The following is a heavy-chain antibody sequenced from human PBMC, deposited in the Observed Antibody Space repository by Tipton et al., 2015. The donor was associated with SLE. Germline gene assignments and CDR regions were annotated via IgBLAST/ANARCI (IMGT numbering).Heavy chain of an antibody. CDR3: ARGALHHDAFEI. CDR1: GGSFSGYY. J-gene: IGHJ3*02. V-gene: IGHV4-34*01. CDR2: LNHSGCT. D-gene: IGHD4-11*01. Sequence: TLSLTCAVYGGSFSGYYWSWIRQPPGKGLEWIGKLNHSGCTNYNPSLKSRVTISVDTSKNQFSRRLSSVTAADTAVYYCARGALHHDAFEIWGQGTMVTVSS.